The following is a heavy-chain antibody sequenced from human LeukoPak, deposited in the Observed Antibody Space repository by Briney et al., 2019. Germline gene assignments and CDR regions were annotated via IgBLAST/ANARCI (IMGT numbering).Heavy chain of an antibody. CDR3: AQNSGSNPFDY. CDR1: GFTFSSYW. Sequence: PGGSLRLSCAASGFTFSSYWLSWVRQAPGKGLEWVASIEQDGSQKYYVDSVRGRFTISRDNAKNSVYLQTNSLRVEDTAVYYCAQNSGSNPFDYWGQGTLVTVSS. D-gene: IGHD1-26*01. J-gene: IGHJ4*02. CDR2: IEQDGSQK. V-gene: IGHV3-7*01.